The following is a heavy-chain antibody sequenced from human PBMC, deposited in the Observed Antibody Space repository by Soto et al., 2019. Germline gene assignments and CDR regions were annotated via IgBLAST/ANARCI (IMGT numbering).Heavy chain of an antibody. V-gene: IGHV4-31*03. CDR3: ATSSWKQLWTDF. Sequence: QVQLQESGPGLVKPSQTLSLTCTVSGYSISSSDNYWSWIRQHTGKGLEWIGYIYNGGSTYYNPSLKSRVTISLDTSRTLCSLRLSSVTAADTAVYYCATSSWKQLWTDFWGQGTLVTVSS. CDR2: IYNGGST. CDR1: GYSISSSDNY. J-gene: IGHJ4*02. D-gene: IGHD5-18*01.